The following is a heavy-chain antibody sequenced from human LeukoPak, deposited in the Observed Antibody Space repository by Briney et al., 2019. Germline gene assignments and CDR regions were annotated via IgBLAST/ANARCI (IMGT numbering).Heavy chain of an antibody. CDR2: IYRGETT. J-gene: IGHJ4*02. V-gene: IGHV3-53*01. CDR3: ARVMVATGERWSYYFDY. CDR1: GFTVSSNY. D-gene: IGHD5-12*01. Sequence: PGGSLRLSCAASGFTVSSNYMSWVRQAPGKGLEWVSFIYRGETTYYADSVKGRFTISRDNSENTLYLQMNSLRAEDTAVYYCARVMVATGERWSYYFDYWGQGTLVTVSS.